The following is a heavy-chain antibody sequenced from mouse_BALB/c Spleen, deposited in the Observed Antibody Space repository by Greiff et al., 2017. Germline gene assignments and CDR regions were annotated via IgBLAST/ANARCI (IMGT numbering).Heavy chain of an antibody. CDR1: GYTFTSYW. D-gene: IGHD1-1*01. CDR3: ASNSYGSSYDWFAY. Sequence: QVQLQQPGAELVKPGASVKLSCKASGYTFTSYWMHWVKQRPGQGLEWIGEIDPSDSYTNYNQKFKGKATLTVDKSSSTAYMQLSSLTSEDSAVYYCASNSYGSSYDWFAYWGQGTLVTVAA. J-gene: IGHJ3*01. CDR2: IDPSDSYT. V-gene: IGHV1-69*02.